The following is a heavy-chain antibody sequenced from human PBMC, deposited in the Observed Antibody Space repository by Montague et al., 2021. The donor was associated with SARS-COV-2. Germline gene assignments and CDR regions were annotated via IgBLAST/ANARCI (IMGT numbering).Heavy chain of an antibody. CDR2: IYYSGST. V-gene: IGHV4-59*01. CDR3: ARGGGYYNYGLDV. CDR1: GGSISNYN. J-gene: IGHJ6*02. Sequence: SETLSLTCTVSGGSISNYNWSWIRQPPGTGLEWIGYIYYSGSTDYSPSLKSRVTIPLDTSQNQFSLKLTSVTAADTAVYYCARGGGYYNYGLDVWGPGTTVTVSS. D-gene: IGHD3-22*01.